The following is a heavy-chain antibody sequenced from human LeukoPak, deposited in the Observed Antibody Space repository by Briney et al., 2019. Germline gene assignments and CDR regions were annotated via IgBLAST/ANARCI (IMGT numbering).Heavy chain of an antibody. CDR3: AGPISGRYCSGGSCPNWFDP. J-gene: IGHJ5*02. CDR1: GFTFSRYW. D-gene: IGHD2-15*01. CDR2: ISSSSSYI. Sequence: GGSLRLSCAASGFTFSRYWMNWVRQAPGKGLEWVSSISSSSSYIYYADSVKGRFTISRDNAKNSLYLQMNSLRAEDTAVYYCAGPISGRYCSGGSCPNWFDPWGQGTLVTVSS. V-gene: IGHV3-21*01.